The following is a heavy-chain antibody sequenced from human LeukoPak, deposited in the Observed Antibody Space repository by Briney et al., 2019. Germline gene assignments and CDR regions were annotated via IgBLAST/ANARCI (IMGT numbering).Heavy chain of an antibody. J-gene: IGHJ4*02. CDR1: GFTFSSYG. Sequence: GGSLRLSCAASGFTFSSYGMHWVRQAPGKGLEWVAVISYDGSSKYYADSVKGRFTISRDNSKNTLYLQMNSLRAEDTAVYYCAKDMVRGVIIPYYFDYWGQGTLVTVSS. D-gene: IGHD3-10*01. CDR3: AKDMVRGVIIPYYFDY. CDR2: ISYDGSSK. V-gene: IGHV3-30*18.